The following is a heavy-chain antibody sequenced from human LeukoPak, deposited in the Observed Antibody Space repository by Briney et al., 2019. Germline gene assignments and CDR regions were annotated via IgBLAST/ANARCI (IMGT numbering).Heavy chain of an antibody. CDR2: IRPDGDRT. Sequence: GGSLTLSCAASGVTFSTYAITWVRQGPGKGLEWVSAIRPDGDRTYYANSVRGRFTISRDNSKDTAYLQINGLRVEDTAGYYCAREQSGTRGWYTVDYWGQGTLVTVSS. CDR3: AREQSGTRGWYTVDY. J-gene: IGHJ4*02. CDR1: GVTFSTYA. V-gene: IGHV3-23*01. D-gene: IGHD6-19*01.